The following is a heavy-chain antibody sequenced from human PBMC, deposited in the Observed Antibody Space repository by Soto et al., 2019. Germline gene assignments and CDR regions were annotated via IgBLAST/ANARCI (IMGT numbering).Heavy chain of an antibody. CDR3: ATDRAARPLWGSFWFDP. Sequence: VASVKVSCKASGYTFTSYGISWVRQAPGQGLEWMGGIGPEDGNTNYAQKLQGRVTMTEDTSTDTAYMELSSLRSEDTAVYYCATDRAARPLWGSFWFDPWGQGTLVTVSS. D-gene: IGHD6-6*01. J-gene: IGHJ5*02. CDR2: IGPEDGNT. V-gene: IGHV1-18*01. CDR1: GYTFTSYG.